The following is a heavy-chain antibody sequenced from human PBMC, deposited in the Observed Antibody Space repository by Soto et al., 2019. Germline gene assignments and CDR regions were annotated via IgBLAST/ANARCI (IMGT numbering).Heavy chain of an antibody. CDR2: IYYSGST. CDR1: GGSISSYY. D-gene: IGHD7-27*01. Sequence: SETLSLTCTLSGGSISSYYWSWIRQPPGKGLEWIGYIYYSGSTNYNPSLKSRVTISVDTSKNQFSLKLSSVTAADTAVYYCARLIGVWFDPWGQGTLVTVSS. V-gene: IGHV4-59*08. J-gene: IGHJ5*02. CDR3: ARLIGVWFDP.